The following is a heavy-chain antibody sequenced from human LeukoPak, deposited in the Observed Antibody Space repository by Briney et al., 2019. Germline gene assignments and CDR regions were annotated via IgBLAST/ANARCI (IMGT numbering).Heavy chain of an antibody. CDR3: ARLPIQLWLNYYYYYYMDV. D-gene: IGHD5-18*01. CDR1: GGSISSSSYY. J-gene: IGHJ6*03. V-gene: IGHV4-39*01. CDR2: IYYSGST. Sequence: SGTLSLTCTVSGGSISSSSYYWGWIRQPPGKGLEWIGSIYYSGSTYYNPSLKSRVTISVDTSKNQFSLKLSSVTAADTAEYYCARLPIQLWLNYYYYYYMDVWGKGTTVTVSS.